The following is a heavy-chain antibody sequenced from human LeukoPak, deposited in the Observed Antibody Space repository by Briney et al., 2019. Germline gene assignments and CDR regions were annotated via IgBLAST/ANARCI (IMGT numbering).Heavy chain of an antibody. V-gene: IGHV3-23*01. CDR3: VKDRTWYGSSWNFDY. CDR2: ITGSGGST. CDR1: GFTFSNYA. D-gene: IGHD6-13*01. J-gene: IGHJ4*02. Sequence: PGGSLRLSCVASGFTFSNYAMNWVRQAPGKGLQWVSGITGSGGSTYHADSVKGRFTISRDNSKNMLYLEMNSLRAEDTAVYYCVKDRTWYGSSWNFDYWGQGTLVTVSS.